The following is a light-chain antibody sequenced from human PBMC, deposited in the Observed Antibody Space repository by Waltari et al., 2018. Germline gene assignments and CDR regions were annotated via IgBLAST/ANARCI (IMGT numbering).Light chain of an antibody. CDR3: QVWDSSTSHVV. J-gene: IGLJ2*01. CDR1: NIASKS. Sequence: SYVLTQPPSVSVAPGMTARITCCGNNIASKSLHWYRQSPGQAPVLVIFYDKDRPARIPERFSGSNSGTTATLTISRVEAGDEADYYCQVWDSSTSHVVFGAGTKLTVL. V-gene: IGLV3-21*01. CDR2: YDK.